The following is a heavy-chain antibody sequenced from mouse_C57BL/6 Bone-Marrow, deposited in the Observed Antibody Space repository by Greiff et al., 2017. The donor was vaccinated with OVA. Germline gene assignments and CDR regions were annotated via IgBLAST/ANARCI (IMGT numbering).Heavy chain of an antibody. CDR2: INPGSGGT. V-gene: IGHV1-54*01. J-gene: IGHJ4*01. CDR3: TRATVVAPYAMDY. CDR1: GYAFTNYL. D-gene: IGHD1-1*01. Sequence: QVQLQQSGAELVRPGTSVKVSCKASGYAFTNYLIEWVKQRPGQGLEWIGVINPGSGGTNYNEKFKGKATLTADKSSSTAYMQLSSLTNEDSAVYYCTRATVVAPYAMDYWGQGTSVTVSS.